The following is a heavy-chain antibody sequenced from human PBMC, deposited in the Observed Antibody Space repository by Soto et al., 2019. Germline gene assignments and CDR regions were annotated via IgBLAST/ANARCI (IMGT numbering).Heavy chain of an antibody. V-gene: IGHV4-61*08. J-gene: IGHJ5*02. CDR3: ARVKRSTSRLDP. CDR2: VYYSGST. Sequence: ASETLSLTCSVSGDSVSSGAYYWSWIRQPPGKGLEWIGYVYYSGSTSYNPSLETGVTISVDTSKNQFSLKLTSVTPADTAIYYCARVKRSTSRLDPWGQGTLVTVSS. D-gene: IGHD1-26*01. CDR1: GDSVSSGAYY.